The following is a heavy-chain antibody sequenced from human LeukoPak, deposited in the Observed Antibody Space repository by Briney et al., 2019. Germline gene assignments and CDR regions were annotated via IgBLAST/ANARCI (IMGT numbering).Heavy chain of an antibody. V-gene: IGHV4-38-2*02. J-gene: IGHJ4*02. CDR3: ARDNSNTHFDY. Sequence: PSETLSLTCAVSGYSISSGYYWGWIRQPPGKGLEWIGSIYHSGSTYYNPSLKSRVTISVDTSNNQFPLKLSSGTAADTAVYYCARDNSNTHFDYWGQETLVTVSS. CDR1: GYSISSGYY. D-gene: IGHD4-11*01. CDR2: IYHSGST.